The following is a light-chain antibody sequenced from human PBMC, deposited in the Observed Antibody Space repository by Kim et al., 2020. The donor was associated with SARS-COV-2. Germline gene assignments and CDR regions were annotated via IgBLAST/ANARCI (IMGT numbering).Light chain of an antibody. CDR1: RGSIASNY. J-gene: IGLJ3*02. V-gene: IGLV6-57*03. Sequence: KPLTTSCTRSRGSIASNYVQWHQQRPGSAPTTVIYEDNQRPSGVPDRFSGSIDSSSNSASLTISGLTTEDEADYYCQSYDSNNHRVFGGGTQLTVL. CDR3: QSYDSNNHRV. CDR2: EDN.